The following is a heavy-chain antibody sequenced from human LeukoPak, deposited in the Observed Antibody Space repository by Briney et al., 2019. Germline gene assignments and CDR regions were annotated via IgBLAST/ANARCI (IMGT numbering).Heavy chain of an antibody. Sequence: DPGGSLRLSCVASGFTFRNYGMHWIRQAPGKGLEWVSVIYYDGSKKYYADFVKGRFTISRDNSKNTLYVQMNSLRAEDTAVYYCAKDLHLGELSFDYWGQGTLVTVSS. D-gene: IGHD3-16*02. J-gene: IGHJ4*02. CDR1: GFTFRNYG. CDR3: AKDLHLGELSFDY. CDR2: IYYDGSKK. V-gene: IGHV3-33*06.